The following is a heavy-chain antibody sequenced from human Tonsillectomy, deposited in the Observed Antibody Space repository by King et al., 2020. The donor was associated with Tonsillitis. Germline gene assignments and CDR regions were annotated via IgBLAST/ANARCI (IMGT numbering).Heavy chain of an antibody. CDR1: GFTFSDHY. J-gene: IGHJ4*02. V-gene: IGHV3-72*01. CDR3: TADTSGYYEY. D-gene: IGHD3-22*01. Sequence: VQLVESGGGLVQPGGSLTLSCAASGFTFSDHYMDWVRQAPGKGLEWVGRTRKKANSYTTEYAASVKGRFTISRDESKNSLYLQMNSLKTEDTAVYYCTADTSGYYEYWGQGTLVTVSS. CDR2: TRKKANSYTT.